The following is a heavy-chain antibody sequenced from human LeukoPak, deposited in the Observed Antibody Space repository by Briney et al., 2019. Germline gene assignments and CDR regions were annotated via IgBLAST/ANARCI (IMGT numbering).Heavy chain of an antibody. Sequence: PSETLSLTCAVYGGSFSGYYWSWIRQPPGKGLEWIGEINHSGSTNYNPSLKSRVTISVDTSKNQFSLKPSSVTAADTAVYYCARRRWLQFPWYFDLWGRGTLVTVSS. CDR1: GGSFSGYY. CDR2: INHSGST. V-gene: IGHV4-34*01. D-gene: IGHD5-24*01. J-gene: IGHJ2*01. CDR3: ARRRWLQFPWYFDL.